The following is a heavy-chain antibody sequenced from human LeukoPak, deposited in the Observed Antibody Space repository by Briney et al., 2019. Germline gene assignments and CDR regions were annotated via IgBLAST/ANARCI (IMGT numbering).Heavy chain of an antibody. V-gene: IGHV1-46*01. Sequence: GASVKISCKASGYTFTTYAMNWVRQAPGQGLEWMGIINPSGGSTSYAQKFQGRVTMTRDMSTSTVYMELSSLRSEDTAVYYCARDSGGATGGGFNWFDPWGQGTLVTVSS. CDR1: GYTFTTYA. CDR2: INPSGGST. CDR3: ARDSGGATGGGFNWFDP. D-gene: IGHD1-26*01. J-gene: IGHJ5*02.